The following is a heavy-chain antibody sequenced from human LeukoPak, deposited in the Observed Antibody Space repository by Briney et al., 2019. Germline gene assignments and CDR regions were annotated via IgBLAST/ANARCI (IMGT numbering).Heavy chain of an antibody. Sequence: GGSLRLSCAASGFTFSNYAMHWVRQAPGKGLEWVAVISYDGSNKYYADSVKGRFTISRANSKNTLYLQMNSLRAEDTAVYYCARDKQSSSGWYFDYWGQGTLVTVSS. CDR3: ARDKQSSSGWYFDY. CDR2: ISYDGSNK. D-gene: IGHD6-19*01. J-gene: IGHJ4*02. CDR1: GFTFSNYA. V-gene: IGHV3-30*04.